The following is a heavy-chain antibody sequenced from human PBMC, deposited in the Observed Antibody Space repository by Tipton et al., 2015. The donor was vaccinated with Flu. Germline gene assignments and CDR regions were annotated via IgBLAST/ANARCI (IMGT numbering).Heavy chain of an antibody. V-gene: IGHV4-38-2*01. J-gene: IGHJ4*02. Sequence: TLSLTCAVSGFSISSGYYWGWIRQPPGKGLEWIGGIHHSGTTYYNPSLKSRVTMSVDTSKNQFSLKLSSVTAADTAVYYCAKVYCDSTNCYAGRLQFDYWGQGTRVTVSS. CDR1: GFSISSGYY. CDR3: AKVYCDSTNCYAGRLQFDY. CDR2: IHHSGTT. D-gene: IGHD2-2*01.